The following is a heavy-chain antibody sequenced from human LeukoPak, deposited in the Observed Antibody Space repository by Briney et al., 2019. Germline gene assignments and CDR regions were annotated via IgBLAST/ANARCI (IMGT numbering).Heavy chain of an antibody. D-gene: IGHD6-19*01. CDR3: ARGAYSSGWSRFDY. J-gene: IGHJ4*02. CDR1: GGSISSGSYY. V-gene: IGHV4-61*01. CDR2: IYYSGST. Sequence: SETLSLTCTVSGGSISSGSYYWSWIRQPPGKGLEWIGYIYYSGSTNYNPSLKSRVTISVDTSKNQFSLKLSSVTAADTAVYYCARGAYSSGWSRFDYWGQGTLVTVSS.